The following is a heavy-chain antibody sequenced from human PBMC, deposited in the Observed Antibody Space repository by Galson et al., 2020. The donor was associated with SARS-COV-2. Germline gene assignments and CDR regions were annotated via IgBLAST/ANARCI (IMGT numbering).Heavy chain of an antibody. Sequence: GGSLRLSCAASGFTFSSYSMNWVRQASGKGLEWVSSISSSSSYIYYADSVKGRFTISRDNAKNSLYLQMNSLRAEDTAVYYCARDRGITGTTSGDYWGQGTLVTVSS. CDR2: ISSSSSYI. V-gene: IGHV3-21*01. J-gene: IGHJ4*02. D-gene: IGHD1-7*01. CDR3: ARDRGITGTTSGDY. CDR1: GFTFSSYS.